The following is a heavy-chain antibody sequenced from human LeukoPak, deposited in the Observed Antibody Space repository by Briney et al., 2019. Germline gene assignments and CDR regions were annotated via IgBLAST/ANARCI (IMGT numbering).Heavy chain of an antibody. CDR1: GFTFSSYE. V-gene: IGHV3-48*03. D-gene: IGHD6-13*01. J-gene: IGHJ4*02. CDR3: ARLLYSSRLFDY. CDR2: ISSSGSTI. Sequence: GGSLRLSCAASGFTFSSYEMNWVRQAPGKGLEWVSYISSSGSTIYYADSVKGRFTISRDNAKNSLYLQMNSLTAEDTAVYYCARLLYSSRLFDYWGQGTLVTVSS.